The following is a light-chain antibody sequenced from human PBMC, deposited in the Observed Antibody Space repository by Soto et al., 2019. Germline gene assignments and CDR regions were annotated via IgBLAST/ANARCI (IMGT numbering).Light chain of an antibody. Sequence: EIVMTQSPATLSVSPGERATLSCRASQSVNSNLAWYQQKPGQAPRLLIYGASTRATGIPARFSGSGSGTEFTLAISSLQSEDSAVYYCQQYNWPPEWTFGQGTKVDIK. CDR2: GAS. V-gene: IGKV3-15*01. CDR3: QQYNWPPEWT. J-gene: IGKJ1*01. CDR1: QSVNSN.